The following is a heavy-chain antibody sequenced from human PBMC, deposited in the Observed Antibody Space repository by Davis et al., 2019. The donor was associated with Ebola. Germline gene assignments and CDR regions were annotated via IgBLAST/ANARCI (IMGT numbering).Heavy chain of an antibody. CDR2: LNIDGSST. V-gene: IGHV3-74*01. CDR3: GRGRRDSHNTYFDA. Sequence: GESLKISCAASGYTFSNYWMQWVRQAPGKGLVWVSRLNIDGSSTIYADSVEGRFTISRDNSKNSLYLQMNSLRPEDTAVYYCGRGRRDSHNTYFDAWGQGVLVTVSS. D-gene: IGHD3-22*01. J-gene: IGHJ4*02. CDR1: GYTFSNYW.